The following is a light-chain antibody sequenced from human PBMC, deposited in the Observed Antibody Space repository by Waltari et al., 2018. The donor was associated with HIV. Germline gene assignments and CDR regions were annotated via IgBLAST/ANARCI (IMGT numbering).Light chain of an antibody. CDR1: QSVNGY. Sequence: DIQMTQSPSSLSASEGDRVSLSCRANQSVNGYLNWYQEKQGKAPKLQIYAASSLHSGVPPRFGGSGSGTDFTLTITSLQLEDCAVYYCQQSYTHPRSFGPGTKVEI. CDR2: AAS. V-gene: IGKV1-39*01. J-gene: IGKJ3*01. CDR3: QQSYTHPRS.